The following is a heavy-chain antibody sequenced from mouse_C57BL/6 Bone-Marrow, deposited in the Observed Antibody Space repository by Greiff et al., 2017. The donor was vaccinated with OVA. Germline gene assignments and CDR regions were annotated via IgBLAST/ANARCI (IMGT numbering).Heavy chain of an antibody. J-gene: IGHJ2*01. CDR2: ISNLAYSI. V-gene: IGHV5-15*04. Sequence: DVQLQESGGGLVQPGGSLKLSCAASGFTFSDYGMAWVRQAPRKGPEWVAFISNLAYSIYYADTVTGRFTISRENAKNTLYLEMSSLRSEDTAMYYCARRGDGDYFDYWGQGTTLTVSS. D-gene: IGHD3-3*01. CDR3: ARRGDGDYFDY. CDR1: GFTFSDYG.